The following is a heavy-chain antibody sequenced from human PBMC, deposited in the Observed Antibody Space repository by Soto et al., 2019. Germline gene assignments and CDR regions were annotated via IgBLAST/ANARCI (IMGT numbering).Heavy chain of an antibody. V-gene: IGHV4-39*01. CDR1: GGSISSSSYY. Sequence: SETLSLTCTVSGGSISSSSYYWGWIRQPPGKGLEWIGSIYYGGSTYYNPSLKSRVTISVDTSKNQFSLKLSSVTAADTAVYYCARCPGYDFWSGYHEKYYFDYWGQGTLVTVSS. CDR3: ARCPGYDFWSGYHEKYYFDY. J-gene: IGHJ4*02. CDR2: IYYGGST. D-gene: IGHD3-3*01.